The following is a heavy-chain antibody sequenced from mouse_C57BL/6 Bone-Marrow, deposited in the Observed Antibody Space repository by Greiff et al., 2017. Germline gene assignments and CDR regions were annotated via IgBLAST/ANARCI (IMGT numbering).Heavy chain of an antibody. CDR1: GYTFTGYW. J-gene: IGHJ4*01. CDR2: ILPGSGST. V-gene: IGHV1-9*01. Sequence: VQLQQSGAELMKPGASVKLSCKATGYTFTGYWIEWVKQRPGHGLEWIGEILPGSGSTNYNEKFKGKATFTSDTSSNTAYMQLNTLATEDSAIDYCAIRGYAMDYWGQGTSGSDSS. CDR3: AIRGYAMDY.